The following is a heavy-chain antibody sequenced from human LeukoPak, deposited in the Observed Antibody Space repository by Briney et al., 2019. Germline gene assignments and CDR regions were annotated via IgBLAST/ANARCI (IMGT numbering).Heavy chain of an antibody. Sequence: SVKVSCKASGGTFSSYAISWVRQAPGQGLEWMGGIIPIFGTANYAQKFQGRVTITADESTSTAYMELSGLRSEDTAVYYCARGGGEQLGFDPWGQGTLVTVSS. V-gene: IGHV1-69*13. CDR1: GGTFSSYA. CDR3: ARGGGEQLGFDP. CDR2: IIPIFGTA. J-gene: IGHJ5*02. D-gene: IGHD1/OR15-1a*01.